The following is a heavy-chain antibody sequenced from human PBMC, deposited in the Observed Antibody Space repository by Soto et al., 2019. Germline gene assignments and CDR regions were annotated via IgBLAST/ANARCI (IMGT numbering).Heavy chain of an antibody. CDR2: ISSSGSTI. D-gene: IGHD3-9*01. CDR3: ATTLRYFDWLLSVDAFDI. J-gene: IGHJ3*02. CDR1: GLTFSDYY. Sequence: GGSLRLSCAASGLTFSDYYMSWIRQAPGKGLEWVSYISSSGSTIYYADSVKGRFTISRDNAKNSLYLQMNSLRAEDTAVYYCATTLRYFDWLLSVDAFDIWGQGTMVTVSS. V-gene: IGHV3-11*01.